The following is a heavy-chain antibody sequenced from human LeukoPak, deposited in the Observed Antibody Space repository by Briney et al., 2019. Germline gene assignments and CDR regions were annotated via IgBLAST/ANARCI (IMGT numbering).Heavy chain of an antibody. CDR1: GYSISSGYY. D-gene: IGHD2-15*01. CDR3: ASLGVAATYFDY. J-gene: IGHJ4*02. CDR2: IYYSGST. Sequence: SETLSLTCAVSGYSISSGYYWGWIRQPPGKGLEWIGYIYYSGSTNYNPSLKSRVTISVDTSKNQFSLKLSSVTAADTAVYYCASLGVAATYFDYWGQGTLVTVSS. V-gene: IGHV4-38-2*01.